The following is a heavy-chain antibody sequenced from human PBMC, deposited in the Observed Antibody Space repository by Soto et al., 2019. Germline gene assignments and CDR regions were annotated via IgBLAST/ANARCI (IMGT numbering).Heavy chain of an antibody. CDR1: GGTFSSYA. Sequence: QVQLVQSGAEVKKPGSSVKVSCKASGGTFSSYAISWVRQAPGQGLEWMGGIIPIFGTANYAQKFQGRVKITRKKSRDPANRDVRGLGAEEADVCDCAGGGGVYQCGSGGGAHGYGMDVWGQGTTVTVSS. CDR2: IIPIFGTA. D-gene: IGHD3-16*01. J-gene: IGHJ6*02. CDR3: AGGGGVYQCGSGGGAHGYGMDV. V-gene: IGHV1-69*06.